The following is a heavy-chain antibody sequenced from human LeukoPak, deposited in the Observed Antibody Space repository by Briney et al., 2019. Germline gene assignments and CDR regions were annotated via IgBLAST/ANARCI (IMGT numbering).Heavy chain of an antibody. V-gene: IGHV3-48*04. Sequence: PGGSLRLSCAASGFTFRSHSMNWVRQAPGKGLEWISYIHSGDSTTYYADSVKGRFTISRDNAKNSLYLQMNSLGAEDTAIYYCAIIGYNWRLDYWGQGILVTVSS. CDR3: AIIGYNWRLDY. CDR1: GFTFRSHS. D-gene: IGHD1-1*01. J-gene: IGHJ4*02. CDR2: IHSGDSTT.